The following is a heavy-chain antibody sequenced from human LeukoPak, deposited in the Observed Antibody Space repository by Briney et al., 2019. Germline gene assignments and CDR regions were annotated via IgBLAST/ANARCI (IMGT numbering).Heavy chain of an antibody. CDR1: GFTFSSYA. CDR2: ISGSGGST. CDR3: AKGRDRYYGSGSSIY. J-gene: IGHJ4*02. V-gene: IGHV3-23*01. Sequence: PGGSPRLSCAASGFTFSSYAMSWVRQAPGKGLEWVSAISGSGGSTYYADSVKGRFTISRDNSKNTLYLQMNSLRAEDTAVYYCAKGRDRYYGSGSSIYWGQGTLVTVSS. D-gene: IGHD3-10*01.